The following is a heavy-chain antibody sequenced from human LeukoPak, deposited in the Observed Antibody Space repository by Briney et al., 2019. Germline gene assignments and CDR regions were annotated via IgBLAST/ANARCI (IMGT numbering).Heavy chain of an antibody. CDR1: GGSISSYY. CDR2: IYYSGST. V-gene: IGHV4-59*01. J-gene: IGHJ6*03. D-gene: IGHD2-2*01. CDR3: ARVVVPAVNYYYYYMDV. Sequence: SETLSLTCTVSGGSISSYYWSWIRQPPGKGLEWIGNIYYSGSTNCNPSLKSRVTISVDTSKNQFSLKLSSVTAADTAVYYCARVVVPAVNYYYYYMDVWGKGTTVTVSS.